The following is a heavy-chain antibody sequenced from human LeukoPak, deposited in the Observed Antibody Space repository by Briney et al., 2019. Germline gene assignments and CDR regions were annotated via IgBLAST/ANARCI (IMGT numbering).Heavy chain of an antibody. J-gene: IGHJ3*01. CDR1: GFTFSNYA. CDR3: ARDPNGDYIGAFDF. D-gene: IGHD4-17*01. CDR2: IRGSGLTT. Sequence: GGSLRLSCAASGFTFSNYALIWVRQGPVKGLEWVSAIRGSGLTTFYADSVKGRFTTSRDNSKNTLYLQMNSLRAEDTAVYYCARDPNGDYIGAFDFWGQGTKVTVSS. V-gene: IGHV3-23*01.